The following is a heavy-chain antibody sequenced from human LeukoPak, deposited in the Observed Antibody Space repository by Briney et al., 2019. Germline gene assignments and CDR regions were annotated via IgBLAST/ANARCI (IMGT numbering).Heavy chain of an antibody. Sequence: SQTLSLTCTVSGDSISSGDYYWSWIRKPAGKGLEWIGRISSSGSTNYNPSLKSRVTISVDTSKNQFSLKLSSVTAADTAVYYCARGPDYDFWSGSGYYYYMDVWGKGTTVTVSS. J-gene: IGHJ6*03. V-gene: IGHV4-61*02. CDR2: ISSSGST. CDR3: ARGPDYDFWSGSGYYYYMDV. D-gene: IGHD3-3*01. CDR1: GDSISSGDYY.